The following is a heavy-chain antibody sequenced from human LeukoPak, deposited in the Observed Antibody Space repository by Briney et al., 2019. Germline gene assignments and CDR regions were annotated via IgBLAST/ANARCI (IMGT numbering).Heavy chain of an antibody. V-gene: IGHV7-4-1*02. D-gene: IGHD4-17*01. CDR3: ARDDYGDYGSTDAFDI. CDR1: GYTFTSYA. Sequence: GASVTVSCKASGYTFTSYAMNWVRQAPGQGLEWMGWINTNTGNPTYAQGFTGRFVFSLDTSVSTAYLQISSLKAEDTAVYYCARDDYGDYGSTDAFDIWGQGTMVTVSS. J-gene: IGHJ3*02. CDR2: INTNTGNP.